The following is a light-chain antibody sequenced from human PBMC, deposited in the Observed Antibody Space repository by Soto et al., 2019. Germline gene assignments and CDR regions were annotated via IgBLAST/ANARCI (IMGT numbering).Light chain of an antibody. J-gene: IGKJ1*01. Sequence: DLPMTQSPSSLSASVGDRVTITCRASQSISSYLNWYQQKPGKAPKLLIYAASSLQSGVPSRFSGSGSGTDFTLTISSLQPEDFATYYCQQSYSTWWTFGQGTKVEIK. CDR2: AAS. CDR1: QSISSY. CDR3: QQSYSTWWT. V-gene: IGKV1-39*01.